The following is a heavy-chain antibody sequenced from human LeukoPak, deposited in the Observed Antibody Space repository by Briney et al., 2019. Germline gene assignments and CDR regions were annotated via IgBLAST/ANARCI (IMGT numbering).Heavy chain of an antibody. CDR2: IKSKYHGATT. Sequence: PGGSLRLSCSVSGFTFKNDWMNWVRQAPGKGLEWVGRIKSKYHGATTDYAAPVKSRFAVSRDDSKDTMYLQMNSLKTEDTAVSYCARGGSYFGYWGQGTLVTVSS. V-gene: IGHV3-15*01. CDR1: GFTFKNDW. J-gene: IGHJ4*02. CDR3: ARGGSYFGY.